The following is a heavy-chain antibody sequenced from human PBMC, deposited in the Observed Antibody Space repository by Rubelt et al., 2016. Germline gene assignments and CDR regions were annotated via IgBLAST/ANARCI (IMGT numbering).Heavy chain of an antibody. CDR3: ARDRTWLVPGLDAFDI. Sequence: QVQLVQSGAEVKKPGASVKVSCKASGYTFTSYGISWVRQAPGQGLEWMGWIGAYHGNTNYAQKLQGRVTRTTDTSTSTAYMELRSLRSDDTAVCYCARDRTWLVPGLDAFDIWGQGTMVTVSS. J-gene: IGHJ3*02. D-gene: IGHD6-19*01. V-gene: IGHV1-18*01. CDR2: IGAYHGNT. CDR1: GYTFTSYG.